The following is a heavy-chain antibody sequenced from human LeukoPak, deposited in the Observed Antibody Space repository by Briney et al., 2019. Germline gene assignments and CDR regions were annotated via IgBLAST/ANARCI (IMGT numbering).Heavy chain of an antibody. CDR3: AKRLRDFWSGSDY. J-gene: IGHJ4*02. Sequence: PGGSLRLSCAASGFTFSSYAMSWVRQAPGKGLKWVSAISGGGGSTYYADSVKGRFTISRDNSKNTLYLQMNSLRAEDTAVYYCAKRLRDFWSGSDYWGQGTLVTVSS. CDR2: ISGGGGST. D-gene: IGHD3-3*01. V-gene: IGHV3-23*01. CDR1: GFTFSSYA.